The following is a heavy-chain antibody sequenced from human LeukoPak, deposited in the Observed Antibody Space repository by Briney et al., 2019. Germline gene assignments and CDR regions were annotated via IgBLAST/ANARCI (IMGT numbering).Heavy chain of an antibody. J-gene: IGHJ4*02. V-gene: IGHV3-53*05. CDR3: AREGYYGSGSPPSLYFDY. D-gene: IGHD3-10*01. CDR2: IRSGGST. CDR1: GFTFSSSY. Sequence: GGSLRLSCAASGFTFSSSYMTWVRQAPGKGLEWVSVIRSGGSTDYADSVKGRFTISRDNSRSTLYLQMNSLRPEDTAIYYCAREGYYGSGSPPSLYFDYWGQGTLVTVSS.